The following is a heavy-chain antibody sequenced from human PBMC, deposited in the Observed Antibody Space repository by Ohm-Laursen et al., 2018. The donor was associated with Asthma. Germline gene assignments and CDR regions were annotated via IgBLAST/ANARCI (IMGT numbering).Heavy chain of an antibody. CDR1: GGSVSSGSYY. Sequence: GTLSLTCTVSGGSVSSGSYYWSWIRQPPGKGLEWIGYIYYSGSTNYNPSLKSRVTISVDTSKNQFSLKLSSVTAADTAVYYCASYKQQLVPSWFDPWGQGTLVTVSS. D-gene: IGHD6-13*01. CDR2: IYYSGST. CDR3: ASYKQQLVPSWFDP. V-gene: IGHV4-61*01. J-gene: IGHJ5*02.